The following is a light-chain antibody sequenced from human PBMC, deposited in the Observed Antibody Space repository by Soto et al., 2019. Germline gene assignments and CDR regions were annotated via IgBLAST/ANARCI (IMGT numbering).Light chain of an antibody. CDR2: GAS. V-gene: IGKV3D-20*02. J-gene: IGKJ5*01. Sequence: EIVLTQSPGTLSLSPGEIATLSFSASQSVSSSYLAWYQQKPGQAPRLLIYGASSRATGIPDRFSGSGSGTDFTLTISSLEPEDFAVYYCQQRSNWLSITFGQGTRLEIK. CDR1: QSVSSSY. CDR3: QQRSNWLSIT.